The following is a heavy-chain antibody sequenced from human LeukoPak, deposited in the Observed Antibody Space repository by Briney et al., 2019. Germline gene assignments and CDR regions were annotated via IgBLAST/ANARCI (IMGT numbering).Heavy chain of an antibody. CDR2: IYYSGST. J-gene: IGHJ5*02. V-gene: IGHV4-59*11. CDR1: GGSISSHY. Sequence: PSETLSLTCTVSGGSISSHYWSWIRQPPGKGLEWIGYIYYSGSTNYNPSLKSRVTISVDTSKNQFSLKLSSVTAADTAVYYCARLLDFLGWFDPWGQGTLVTVSS. D-gene: IGHD3-3*01. CDR3: ARLLDFLGWFDP.